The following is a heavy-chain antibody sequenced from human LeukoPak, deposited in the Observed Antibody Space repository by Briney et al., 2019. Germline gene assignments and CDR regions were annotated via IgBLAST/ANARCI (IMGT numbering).Heavy chain of an antibody. V-gene: IGHV3-21*05. CDR2: ISTGTYI. CDR3: ARDPPRRYDL. Sequence: PGGSLRLSCVASGFTFSRFEMNWVRQAPGKGLEWISHISTGTYIAYTDSVKGRFTISRDNPKNSLYLQMNSLRPEDTAVYYCARDPPRRYDLWGQGTLVTVSS. CDR1: GFTFSRFE. J-gene: IGHJ5*02.